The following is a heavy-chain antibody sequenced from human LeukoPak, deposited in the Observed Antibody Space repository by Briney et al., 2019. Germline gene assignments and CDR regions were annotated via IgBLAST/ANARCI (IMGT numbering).Heavy chain of an antibody. V-gene: IGHV3-53*01. D-gene: IGHD3-22*01. CDR3: ARGSSYYDSSGYFGSGSMDV. CDR1: GFTVSSNY. J-gene: IGHJ6*04. CDR2: IYSGGST. Sequence: GGSLRLSCAASGFTVSSNYMSWVRQAPGKGLEWVSVIYSGGSTYYADSMKGRFTISRDNSKNTLYLQMNSLRAEDTAVYYCARGSSYYDSSGYFGSGSMDVWGKGTTVTVSS.